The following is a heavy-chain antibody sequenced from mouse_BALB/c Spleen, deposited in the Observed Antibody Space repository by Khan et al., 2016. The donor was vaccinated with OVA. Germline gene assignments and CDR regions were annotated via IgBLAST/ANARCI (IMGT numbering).Heavy chain of an antibody. CDR2: ISPGSGDT. CDR1: GYTFTDYY. D-gene: IGHD1-2*01. Sequence: QVRLQQSGAELARPGASVKLSCKASGYTFTDYYINWVKQRTGQGLEWIGEISPGSGDTYYNEKFKGKATLTADKSSTPVYMQLSSLTSDASAVYFCARRNYFGYTFAYWGQGTLVTVSA. J-gene: IGHJ3*01. CDR3: ARRNYFGYTFAY. V-gene: IGHV1-77*01.